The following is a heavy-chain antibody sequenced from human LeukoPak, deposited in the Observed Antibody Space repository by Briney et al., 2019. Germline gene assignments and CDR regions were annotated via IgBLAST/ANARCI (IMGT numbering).Heavy chain of an antibody. CDR2: INHSGST. D-gene: IGHD3-10*01. Sequence: SETLSLTCAVYGGSFSGYYWSWIRQPPGKGLEWIGEINHSGSTHYNPSLKSRLTMSVDTSKNQFSLNLTSVTAADTAVYYCARDRSPGVVRGAYFDSWGQGTLVTVSS. V-gene: IGHV4-34*01. CDR1: GGSFSGYY. CDR3: ARDRSPGVVRGAYFDS. J-gene: IGHJ4*02.